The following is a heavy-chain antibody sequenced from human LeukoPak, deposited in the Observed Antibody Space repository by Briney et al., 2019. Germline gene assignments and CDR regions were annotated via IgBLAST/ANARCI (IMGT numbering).Heavy chain of an antibody. J-gene: IGHJ4*02. CDR1: GFTFSSYG. V-gene: IGHV3-30*04. CDR2: ISYDGSNK. D-gene: IGHD3-22*01. CDR3: ARDRRSSGYYEATLDY. Sequence: GGSLRLSCAASGFTFSSYGMHWVRQAPGKGLEWVAVISYDGSNKYYADSVKGRFTISRDNSKNTPYLQMNSLRAEDTAVYYCARDRRSSGYYEATLDYWGQGTLVTVSS.